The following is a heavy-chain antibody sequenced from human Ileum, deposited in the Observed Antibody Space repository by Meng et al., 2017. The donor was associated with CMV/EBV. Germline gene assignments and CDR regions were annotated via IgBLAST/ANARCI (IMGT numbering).Heavy chain of an antibody. CDR3: ATTILSGSYFDY. CDR1: GFTFSSYA. J-gene: IGHJ4*02. D-gene: IGHD1-26*01. V-gene: IGHV3-30*04. CDR2: ISYDGSNK. Sequence: GGSLRLSCAASGFTFSSYAMDWVRQAPGKGLEWVAVISYDGSNKYYADSVKGRFTISRDNSKNTLYLQMNSLRAEDTAVYYCATTILSGSYFDYWGQGTLVTVSS.